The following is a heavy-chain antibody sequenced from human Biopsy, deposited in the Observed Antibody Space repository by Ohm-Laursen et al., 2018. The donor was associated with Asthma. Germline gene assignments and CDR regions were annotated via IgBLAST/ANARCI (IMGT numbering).Heavy chain of an antibody. CDR1: GFTFRSYA. V-gene: IGHV3-30-3*01. D-gene: IGHD3-3*01. Sequence: SLRLSCAASGFTFRSYAMHWVRQAPGKGLEWVAVGGSYYDGGLKYYADSVNGRFTVSRDDSKNTLYLQMNSLRPDDMAVYYCARDMMEWYLPAFDFWGQGTLVTVSS. CDR3: ARDMMEWYLPAFDF. J-gene: IGHJ4*02. CDR2: GGSYYDGGLK.